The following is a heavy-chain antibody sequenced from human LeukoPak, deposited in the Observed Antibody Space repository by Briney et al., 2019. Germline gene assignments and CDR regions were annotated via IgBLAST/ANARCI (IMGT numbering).Heavy chain of an antibody. D-gene: IGHD6-13*01. CDR2: IWYDGSNK. J-gene: IGHJ4*02. Sequence: GGSLRLSCAASGFIFRSYGMHWVRHTPGEGLEWVAAIWYDGSNKYYAGSVKSRFTISRDNSENTLSLQMNSLRGEDTAVYYCARDIVATGGRYFDYWGQGTLVTVSS. CDR3: ARDIVATGGRYFDY. V-gene: IGHV3-33*01. CDR1: GFIFRSYG.